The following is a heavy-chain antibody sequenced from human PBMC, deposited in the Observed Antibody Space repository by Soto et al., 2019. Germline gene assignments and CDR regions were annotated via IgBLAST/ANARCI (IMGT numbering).Heavy chain of an antibody. Sequence: SAEVSYKASRYTFISYDINWVRQATVQGLEWMGWINPNSGNTGYAQKFQGRITMTRNTSINTAYMELSSLGSEDTALYYCARALTSYCYETKCRPGHSDLDVWGQGTTVTVSS. CDR3: ARALTSYCYETKCRPGHSDLDV. J-gene: IGHJ6*02. CDR1: RYTFISYD. V-gene: IGHV1-8*01. CDR2: INPNSGNT. D-gene: IGHD3-16*01.